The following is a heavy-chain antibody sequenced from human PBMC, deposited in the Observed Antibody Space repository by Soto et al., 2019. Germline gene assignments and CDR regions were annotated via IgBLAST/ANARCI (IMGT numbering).Heavy chain of an antibody. CDR3: ARDSDDFWSGYPPRGYYYMDV. D-gene: IGHD3-3*01. J-gene: IGHJ6*03. V-gene: IGHV4-59*01. CDR1: GGSISSYY. Sequence: SETLSLTCTVSGGSISSYYWSWIRRPPGKGLEWIGYIYYSGSTNYNPSLKSRVTISVDTSKNQFSLKLSSVTAADTAVYYCARDSDDFWSGYPPRGYYYMDVWGKGTTVTVSS. CDR2: IYYSGST.